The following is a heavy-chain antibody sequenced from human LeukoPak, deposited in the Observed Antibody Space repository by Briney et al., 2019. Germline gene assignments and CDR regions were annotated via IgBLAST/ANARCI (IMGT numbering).Heavy chain of an antibody. D-gene: IGHD5-24*01. J-gene: IGHJ4*02. V-gene: IGHV3-23*01. CDR2: ISSSGGST. CDR3: ARGLIEMATIYFDY. CDR1: GFTFSTYA. Sequence: PGGSLRLSCAASGFTFSTYAMSWVRQAPGKGLEWVSGISSSGGSTYYADSVKGRFTISRDNSKNTLYLQMNSLRAEDTAVYYCARGLIEMATIYFDYWGQGTLVTVSS.